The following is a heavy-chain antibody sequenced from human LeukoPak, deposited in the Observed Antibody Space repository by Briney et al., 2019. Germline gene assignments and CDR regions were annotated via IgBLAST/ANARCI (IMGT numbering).Heavy chain of an antibody. CDR3: AKDIGYDFWSGAFDY. J-gene: IGHJ4*02. D-gene: IGHD3-3*01. Sequence: GGSLRLSCAASGFTFSSYWMSWVRQAPGKGLEWVANIKQDGSEKYYVDSVKGRFTISRDNAKNSLYLQMNSLRAEDMALYYCAKDIGYDFWSGAFDYWGQGTLVTVSS. CDR2: IKQDGSEK. CDR1: GFTFSSYW. V-gene: IGHV3-7*03.